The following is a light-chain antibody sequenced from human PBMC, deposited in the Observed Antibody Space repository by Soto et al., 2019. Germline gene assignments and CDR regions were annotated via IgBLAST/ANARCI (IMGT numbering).Light chain of an antibody. CDR1: PSVSSSF. J-gene: IGKJ1*01. Sequence: EIVLTQSPGTLSLSPGERATLSCRASPSVSSSFLAWYQQKPGQAPRLLIYGASSRATGIPDRFSGGGSGTDFNLTISSLEPEDSAVYYCHHTGTLGQGTKVDIK. CDR2: GAS. V-gene: IGKV3-20*01. CDR3: HHTGT.